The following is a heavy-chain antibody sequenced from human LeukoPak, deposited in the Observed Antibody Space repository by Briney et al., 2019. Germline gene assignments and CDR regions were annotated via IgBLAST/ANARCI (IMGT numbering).Heavy chain of an antibody. D-gene: IGHD2-15*01. CDR2: INHSGST. CDR1: GGSFSGYY. V-gene: IGHV4-34*01. Sequence: PSETLSLTCAVYGGSFSGYYWSWIRQPPGKGLEWIGEINHSGSTNYNPSLKSRVTISVDTSKNQFSLRLSSVTAADTAVYYCASLRRDCSGGSCLRTGPLSHYYYYYMDVWGKGTTVTVSS. J-gene: IGHJ6*03. CDR3: ASLRRDCSGGSCLRTGPLSHYYYYYMDV.